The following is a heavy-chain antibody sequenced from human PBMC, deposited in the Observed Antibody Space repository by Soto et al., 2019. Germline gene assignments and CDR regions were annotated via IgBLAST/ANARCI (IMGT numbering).Heavy chain of an antibody. V-gene: IGHV3-23*01. CDR1: GFAFSSYA. CDR3: AKTVSVREVLRSMDV. Sequence: LRLSCAASGFAFSSYAMSWVRQAPGKGLEWVSAISGSGGSTYYADSVKGRFTISRDNSKNTLYLQMNSLRAEDTAVYYCAKTVSVREVLRSMDVWGQGTTVTVSS. J-gene: IGHJ6*02. D-gene: IGHD3-10*01. CDR2: ISGSGGST.